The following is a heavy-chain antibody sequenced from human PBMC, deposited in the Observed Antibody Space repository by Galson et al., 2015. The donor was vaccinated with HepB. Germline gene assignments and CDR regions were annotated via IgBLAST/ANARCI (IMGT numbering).Heavy chain of an antibody. D-gene: IGHD1-26*01. J-gene: IGHJ4*02. CDR2: ISYDGSNK. CDR1: GFSFSSYV. V-gene: IGHV3-30*18. CDR3: AKDHLGGIGNY. Sequence: SLRLSCAASGFSFSSYVMHWVRQAPGKGREWVALISYDGSNKYYADSVKGRFTISRDNSNNTPYLQMNSLRAEDTAVYYCAKDHLGGIGNYWGQGTLVTVSS.